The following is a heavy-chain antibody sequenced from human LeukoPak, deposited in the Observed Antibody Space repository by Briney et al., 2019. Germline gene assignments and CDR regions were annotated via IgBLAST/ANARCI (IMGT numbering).Heavy chain of an antibody. CDR2: IIPIFATA. CDR1: GGTFSSYG. D-gene: IGHD5-18*01. Sequence: SVKVSCKASGGTFSSYGISWVRQAPGQGLEWMGGIIPIFATANYAQKFQGRVTITTDESTSTAYMELSSLRSEDTAVYYCASSTRGVHEYSCGGYFDYWGQGTLVTVSS. V-gene: IGHV1-69*05. CDR3: ASSTRGVHEYSCGGYFDY. J-gene: IGHJ4*02.